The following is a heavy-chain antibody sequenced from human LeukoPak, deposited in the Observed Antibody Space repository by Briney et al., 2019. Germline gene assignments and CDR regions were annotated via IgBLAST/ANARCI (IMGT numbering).Heavy chain of an antibody. D-gene: IGHD4-23*01. CDR2: ISGSGGST. CDR3: AKGGGNSYYFYYTDV. CDR1: GFTFSSYA. Sequence: GGSLRLSCAASGFTFSSYAMSWVRQAPGKGLEWVSAISGSGGSTYYADSVKGRFTISRDNSKNTLYLQMNSLRAEDTAVYYCAKGGGNSYYFYYTDVWGKGTTVTVSS. J-gene: IGHJ6*03. V-gene: IGHV3-23*01.